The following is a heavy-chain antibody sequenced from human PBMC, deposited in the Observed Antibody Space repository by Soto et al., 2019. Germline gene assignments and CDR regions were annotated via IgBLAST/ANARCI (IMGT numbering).Heavy chain of an antibody. J-gene: IGHJ5*02. D-gene: IGHD1-26*01. CDR1: GVSFRSYG. Sequence: LCWAACGVSFRSYGMRWVRQAQGKGLEWVAVIWYDGSNKYYADSVKGRFTISRDNSKNTLYLQMNRLRAEDPAWYYCAIDCACRDGCTVGCNWFGPSAQPPLLTVPS. CDR3: AIDCACRDGCTVGCNWFGP. V-gene: IGHV3-33*01. CDR2: IWYDGSNK.